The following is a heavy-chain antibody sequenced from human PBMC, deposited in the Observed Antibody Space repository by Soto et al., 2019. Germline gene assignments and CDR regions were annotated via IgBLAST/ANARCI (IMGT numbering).Heavy chain of an antibody. CDR2: IYSDGTT. V-gene: IGHV3-66*01. D-gene: IGHD3-9*01. CDR3: ARDTHSAVRSDW. J-gene: IGHJ4*02. Sequence: LVESGGGLVQAGESLRLSCAVSGFSVSNNYMTWVRHAPGKGLEWISVIYSDGTTYHADSVKGRFIASRDNSQNTLYLQMNNLRVEDSAVYFCARDTHSAVRSDWWGQGTLVTVAS. CDR1: GFSVSNNY.